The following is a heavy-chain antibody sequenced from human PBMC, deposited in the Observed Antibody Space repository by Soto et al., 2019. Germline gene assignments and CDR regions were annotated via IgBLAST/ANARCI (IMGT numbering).Heavy chain of an antibody. J-gene: IGHJ6*02. CDR2: IDPSDSYT. V-gene: IGHV5-10-1*01. CDR3: ARHDYGDYPWDYYYGMDV. D-gene: IGHD4-17*01. CDR1: GYSSTSYW. Sequence: PGESLKISCKGSGYSSTSYWISWVRQMPGKGLEWMGRIDPSDSYTNYSPSFQGHVTISADKSISTAYLQWSSLKASDTAMYYCARHDYGDYPWDYYYGMDVWGQGTTVTVSS.